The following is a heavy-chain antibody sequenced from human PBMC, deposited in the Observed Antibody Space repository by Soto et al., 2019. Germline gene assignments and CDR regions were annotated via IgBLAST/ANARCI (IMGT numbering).Heavy chain of an antibody. J-gene: IGHJ6*02. CDR1: GFTFSSYG. Sequence: GGSLRLSCAACGFTFSSYGMHWVRQAPGKGLEWVAVIWYDGSNKYYADSVKGRFTISRDNSKNTLYLQMNSLRAEDTAVYYCARADYYDSSGPYYGMDVLGQGTTVTVSS. V-gene: IGHV3-33*01. CDR3: ARADYYDSSGPYYGMDV. D-gene: IGHD3-22*01. CDR2: IWYDGSNK.